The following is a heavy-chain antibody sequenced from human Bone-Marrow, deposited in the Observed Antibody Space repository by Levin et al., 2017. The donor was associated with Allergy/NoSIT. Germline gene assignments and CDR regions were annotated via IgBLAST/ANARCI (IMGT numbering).Heavy chain of an antibody. CDR3: ATILGAAGHFYCYGMEV. J-gene: IGHJ6*02. Sequence: ASVKVSCKASGYTFTDYFIHWVRQAPGQGLEWMGSINPNSGDTDYAQKFQGRVTMTRDKSITTAYMELRRLRSDDPAVYYCATILGAAGHFYCYGMEVRGRGTEVTVSS. V-gene: IGHV1-2*02. CDR2: INPNSGDT. D-gene: IGHD2-21*01. CDR1: GYTFTDYF.